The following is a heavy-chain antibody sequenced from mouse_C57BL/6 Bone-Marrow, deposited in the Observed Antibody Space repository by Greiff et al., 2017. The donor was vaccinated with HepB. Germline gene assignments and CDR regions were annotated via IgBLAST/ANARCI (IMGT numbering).Heavy chain of an antibody. CDR3: ARGGYYGPRGGYFDV. V-gene: IGHV1-59*01. CDR2: IDPSDSYN. CDR1: GYTFTSYW. Sequence: QVQLQQPGAELVRPGTSVKLSCKASGYTFTSYWMHWVKQRPGQGLEWIGVIDPSDSYNNYNQKFKGKATLTVDTSSSTADMEISSLTSEDSAVYYWARGGYYGPRGGYFDVWGTGTTVTVSS. D-gene: IGHD1-1*01. J-gene: IGHJ1*03.